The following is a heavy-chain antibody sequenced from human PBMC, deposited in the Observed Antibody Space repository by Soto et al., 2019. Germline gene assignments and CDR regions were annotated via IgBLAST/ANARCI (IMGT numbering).Heavy chain of an antibody. CDR2: ISAYNGNT. CDR1: GYTFNSYG. V-gene: IGHV1-18*01. J-gene: IGHJ5*02. Sequence: GASVKVSCKASGYTFNSYGICWVRQAPGQGLEWMGWISAYNGNTKHAQKLQGRVTMTTDTSTSTAYMELRSLRSDDTAVYYCARDKKQLKQDTNWFDPWGQGTLVTVSS. D-gene: IGHD6-6*01. CDR3: ARDKKQLKQDTNWFDP.